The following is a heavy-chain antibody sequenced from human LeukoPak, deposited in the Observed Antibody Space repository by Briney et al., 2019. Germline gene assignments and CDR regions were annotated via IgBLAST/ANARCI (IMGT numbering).Heavy chain of an antibody. V-gene: IGHV4-39*07. CDR3: AREPPEAFDI. Sequence: PSETLSLTCTVSGGSISSSSYYWGWIRQPPGKGLEWIGSIYYSGSTYYNPSLKSRVTISVDTSKNQFSLKLSSVTAADTAVYYCAREPPEAFDIWGQGTMVTVSS. CDR1: GGSISSSSYY. CDR2: IYYSGST. J-gene: IGHJ3*02.